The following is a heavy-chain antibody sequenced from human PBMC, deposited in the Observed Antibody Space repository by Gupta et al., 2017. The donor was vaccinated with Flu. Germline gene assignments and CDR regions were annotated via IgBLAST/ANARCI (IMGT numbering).Heavy chain of an antibody. V-gene: IGHV3-74*01. D-gene: IGHD2-21*02. CDR2: INSDGNRI. CDR3: ARVGTGLWYFDS. CDR1: GLTFSNYW. Sequence: EVQLVESGGGLGQPGGSLRLSWAASGLTFSNYWMHWVRQTPGKGLVWVSRINSDGNRINHADSVEGRFTISRDNAKNTLYLQMDSLGAEDTAVYYCARVGTGLWYFDSWGQGTLVTVSS. J-gene: IGHJ4*02.